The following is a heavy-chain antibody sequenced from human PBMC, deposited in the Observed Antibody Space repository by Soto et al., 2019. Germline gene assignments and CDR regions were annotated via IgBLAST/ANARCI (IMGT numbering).Heavy chain of an antibody. CDR1: GFSFASFA. D-gene: IGHD3-3*01. V-gene: IGHV3-23*01. CDR3: AKWSYLDY. J-gene: IGHJ4*02. CDR2: ISGSHGKT. Sequence: PGGSLRLSCTTSGFSFASFAMTWVRQAPGKGLEWVETISGSHGKTYYADSVKGRFSISRDTSRNTLYLQMNSLRADDTAIYYCAKWSYLDYWGQGTRVNVSS.